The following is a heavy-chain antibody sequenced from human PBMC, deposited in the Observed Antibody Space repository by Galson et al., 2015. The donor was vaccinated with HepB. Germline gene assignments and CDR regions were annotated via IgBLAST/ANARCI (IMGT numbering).Heavy chain of an antibody. CDR2: ISAYNGNT. V-gene: IGHV1-18*04. Sequence: SVKVSCKASGYTFTSYGISWVRQAPGQGLEWMGWISAYNGNTNYAQKLQGRVTMTTDTSTSTAYMELRSLRSDDTAVYYCAREDIVHCGGDCPFDYWGQGTLVTVSS. D-gene: IGHD2-21*02. CDR1: GYTFTSYG. J-gene: IGHJ4*02. CDR3: AREDIVHCGGDCPFDY.